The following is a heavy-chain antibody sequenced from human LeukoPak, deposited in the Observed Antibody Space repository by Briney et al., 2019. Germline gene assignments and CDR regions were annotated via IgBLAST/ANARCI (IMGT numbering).Heavy chain of an antibody. Sequence: EWVAVISYDGSNKYYADSVKGRFTISRDNSKSTLYLQMNSLRAEDTAVYYCARSGYNAFDIWGQGTMVTVSS. J-gene: IGHJ3*02. D-gene: IGHD3-22*01. V-gene: IGHV3-30*01. CDR3: ARSGYNAFDI. CDR2: ISYDGSNK.